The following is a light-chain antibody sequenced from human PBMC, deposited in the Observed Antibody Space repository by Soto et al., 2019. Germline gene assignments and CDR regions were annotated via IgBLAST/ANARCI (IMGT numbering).Light chain of an antibody. Sequence: QPASVSGSPGQSITISCTGTSSDVGGYNYVSWYQQHPGKAPKLMIYDVSSRPSGISNRFSGSKSGNTASLTISGLQAEDEADYYCSSFTSSSTVAFGGGTKLTVL. V-gene: IGLV2-14*03. CDR3: SSFTSSSTVA. J-gene: IGLJ2*01. CDR1: SSDVGGYNY. CDR2: DVS.